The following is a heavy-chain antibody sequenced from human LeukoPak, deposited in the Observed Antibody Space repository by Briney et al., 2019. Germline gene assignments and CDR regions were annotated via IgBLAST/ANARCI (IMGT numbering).Heavy chain of an antibody. CDR2: IYYSGST. CDR3: ARGVYIAAAQYAY. D-gene: IGHD6-13*01. V-gene: IGHV4-59*01. CDR1: GGSISTYY. J-gene: IGHJ4*02. Sequence: SETLSLTCTVSGGSISTYYWTWIRQPPGKGLEWIGYIYYSGSTNYNPSLKSRVTISLDRSKNQFSLKLSSVTAADTAVYYCARGVYIAAAQYAYWGQGTLVTVSS.